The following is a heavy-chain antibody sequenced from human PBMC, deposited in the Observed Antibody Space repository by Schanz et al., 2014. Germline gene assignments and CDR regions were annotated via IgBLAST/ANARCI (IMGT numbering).Heavy chain of an antibody. J-gene: IGHJ4*02. D-gene: IGHD5-18*01. CDR1: GDSISSYS. Sequence: QVQLQESGPGLVKPSETLSLTCTVSGDSISSYSWSWIRRPAGKGLEWIGRIYTSGATNYNPSLKRRLTMSVDPSKNQVSLKLRSVTAADTAVYYCARGNDIQVWSLDYWGQGTLVTVSS. CDR3: ARGNDIQVWSLDY. V-gene: IGHV4-4*07. CDR2: IYTSGAT.